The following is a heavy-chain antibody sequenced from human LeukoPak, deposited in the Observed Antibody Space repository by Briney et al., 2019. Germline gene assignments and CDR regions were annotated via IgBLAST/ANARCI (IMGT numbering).Heavy chain of an antibody. CDR1: GGTFSSYA. CDR3: ARGSTICSGGSCYSGSHLDY. V-gene: IGHV1-69*01. J-gene: IGHJ4*02. CDR2: IIPIFGTA. Sequence: SVKVSCKASGGTFSSYAISWVRQAPGQGLEWMGGIIPIFGTANYAQKFQGRVTITADESTSTAYMELSSLRSEDTAVYYCARGSTICSGGSCYSGSHLDYWGQGILVTVSS. D-gene: IGHD2-15*01.